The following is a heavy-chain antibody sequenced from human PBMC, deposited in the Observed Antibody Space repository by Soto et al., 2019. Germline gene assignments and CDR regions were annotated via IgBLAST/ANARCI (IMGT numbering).Heavy chain of an antibody. CDR3: AKDRHYYGSGSYRVYYYGMDV. D-gene: IGHD3-10*01. J-gene: IGHJ6*02. V-gene: IGHV3-43D*03. Sequence: GGSLRLSCAASGFTFSSYAMSWVRQAPGKGLEWVSLISWDGGSTYYADSVKGRFTISRDNSKNSLYLQMNSLRAEDTALYYCAKDRHYYGSGSYRVYYYGMDVWGQGTTVTVSS. CDR1: GFTFSSYA. CDR2: ISWDGGST.